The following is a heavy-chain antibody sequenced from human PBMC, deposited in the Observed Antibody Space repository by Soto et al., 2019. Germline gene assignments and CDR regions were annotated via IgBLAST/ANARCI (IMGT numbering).Heavy chain of an antibody. CDR2: INHSGST. CDR3: ARSGIAAAGTGYYYYLDV. D-gene: IGHD6-13*01. V-gene: IGHV4-34*01. CDR1: GGSFSGYY. J-gene: IGHJ6*03. Sequence: PSETLYLTCAVYGGSFSGYYWSWIRQPPGKGLEWIGEINHSGSTNYNPSLKSRVTISVDTSKNQFPLQLSSVTAADTAVYYCARSGIAAAGTGYYYYLDVWGQGTTVTVSS.